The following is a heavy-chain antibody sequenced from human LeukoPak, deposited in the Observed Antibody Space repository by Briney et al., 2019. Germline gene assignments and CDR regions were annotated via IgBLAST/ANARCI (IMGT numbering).Heavy chain of an antibody. J-gene: IGHJ4*02. D-gene: IGHD7-27*01. Sequence: ASVKVSCKASGYTFTSYYMHWVRQAPGQGLEWMGWINPNSGGTNYAQKFQGRVTMTRDTSISTAYMELSRLRSDDTAVYYCARVEASGDLGFDYWGQGTLVTVSS. CDR3: ARVEASGDLGFDY. CDR2: INPNSGGT. V-gene: IGHV1-2*02. CDR1: GYTFTSYY.